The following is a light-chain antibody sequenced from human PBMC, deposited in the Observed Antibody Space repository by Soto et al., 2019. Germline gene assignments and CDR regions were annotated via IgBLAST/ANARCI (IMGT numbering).Light chain of an antibody. CDR2: DVS. V-gene: IGLV2-11*01. CDR1: SSDVGSYNY. Sequence: QSALTQPRSGSGSPGQSVTISCTGTSSDVGSYNYVSWYQQHPGKAPKLMIYDVSKRPSGVPDRFSGSKSGNTASLTISGLQADDEADYYCCSYAGIYSWVFGGGTKVTVL. J-gene: IGLJ3*02. CDR3: CSYAGIYSWV.